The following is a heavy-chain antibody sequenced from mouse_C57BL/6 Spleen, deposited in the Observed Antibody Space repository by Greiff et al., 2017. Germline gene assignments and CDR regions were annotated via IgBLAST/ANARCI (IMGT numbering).Heavy chain of an antibody. V-gene: IGHV2-9-1*01. J-gene: IGHJ4*01. CDR1: GFSLTSYA. CDR2: IWTGGGT. D-gene: IGHD1-1*01. Sequence: VMLVESGPGLVAPSQSLSITCPVSGFSLTSYAISWVRQPPGKGLEWLGVIWTGGGTNYNSPLKSRLSISKDTSKSQVFLKMNSLQTDDTARYYCARRVYGSSYGYAMDYWGQGTSVTVSS. CDR3: ARRVYGSSYGYAMDY.